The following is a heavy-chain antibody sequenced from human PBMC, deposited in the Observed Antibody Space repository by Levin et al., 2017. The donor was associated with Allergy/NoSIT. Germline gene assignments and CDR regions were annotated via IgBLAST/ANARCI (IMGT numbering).Heavy chain of an antibody. V-gene: IGHV3-33*01. CDR2: IMNDGTNK. J-gene: IGHJ4*02. D-gene: IGHD5-24*01. CDR1: GFTFSSYG. Sequence: GESLKISCAASGFTFSSYGMHWVRQAPGKGLEWVAVIMNDGTNKYYADSVKGRFTISRDNSKNTLYLQMDSLRAEDTAVYYCASMAYWGQGTLVTVSS. CDR3: ASMAY.